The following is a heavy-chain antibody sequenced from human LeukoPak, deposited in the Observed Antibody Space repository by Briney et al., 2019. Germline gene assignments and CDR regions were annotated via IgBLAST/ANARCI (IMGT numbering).Heavy chain of an antibody. V-gene: IGHV4-59*01. CDR2: IYYSGGT. D-gene: IGHD3-22*01. CDR3: ARIVVGGFDY. Sequence: SETLSLTCTVSGGSISSYYWSWIRQPPGKGLEWIGYIYYSGGTNYNPSLKSRVTISVDTSRNQFSLKLSSVTAADTAVYYCARIVVGGFDYWGQGTLVTVSS. CDR1: GGSISSYY. J-gene: IGHJ4*02.